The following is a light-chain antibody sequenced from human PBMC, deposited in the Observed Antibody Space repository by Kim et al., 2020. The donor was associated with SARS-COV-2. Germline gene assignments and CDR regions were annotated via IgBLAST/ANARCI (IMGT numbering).Light chain of an antibody. J-gene: IGKJ1*01. CDR1: QSVSSN. V-gene: IGKV3-15*01. CDR3: QQYNNWPPTWT. Sequence: EIVMTQSPATLSVSPGERATLSCRASQSVSSNLAWYQQKPGQAPRLLIYGASTRATGIPARFSGSGSGTEFTLTISSLQSEDFAVYYCQQYNNWPPTWTFGQWTKVDIK. CDR2: GAS.